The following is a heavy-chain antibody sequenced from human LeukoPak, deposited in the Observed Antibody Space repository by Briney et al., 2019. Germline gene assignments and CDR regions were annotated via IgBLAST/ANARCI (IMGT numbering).Heavy chain of an antibody. V-gene: IGHV3-33*01. CDR2: IWYDGSNK. CDR3: AREGRCGGDCYYDY. Sequence: QPGSSLRLSCAASGFTFSSYGMHWVRQAPGKGLEWVAVIWYDGSNKYYADSVKGRFTISRDNSKNTLYLQMNSLRAEDTAVYYCAREGRCGGDCYYDYWGQGTLVTVSS. CDR1: GFTFSSYG. J-gene: IGHJ4*02. D-gene: IGHD2-21*02.